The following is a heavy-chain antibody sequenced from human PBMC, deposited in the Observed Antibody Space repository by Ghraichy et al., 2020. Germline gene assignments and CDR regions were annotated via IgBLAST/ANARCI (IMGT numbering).Heavy chain of an antibody. CDR1: GGSISSYY. D-gene: IGHD6-13*01. CDR2: IYYSGST. CDR3: ARANSSWRMFDY. Sequence: SETLSLTCTVSGGSISSYYWSWIRQPPGKGLEWIGYIYYSGSTNYNPSLKSRVTISVDTSKNQFSLKLSSVTAADTAVYYCARANSSWRMFDYWGQGTLVTVSS. V-gene: IGHV4-59*01. J-gene: IGHJ4*02.